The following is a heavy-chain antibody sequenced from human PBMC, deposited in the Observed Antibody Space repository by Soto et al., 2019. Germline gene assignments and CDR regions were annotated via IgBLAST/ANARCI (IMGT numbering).Heavy chain of an antibody. CDR1: GLTFSNAW. J-gene: IGHJ3*02. D-gene: IGHD7-27*01. Sequence: PGESLRLCCAASGLTFSNAWMSGVRQAPGKGLEWVGRIKSRKNGGTTDYAAAVKGRFTISRDDSKNTLYLEMNSLKIEDTAVYYCGTGDAFDIWGQGTMVTVSS. V-gene: IGHV3-15*01. CDR3: GTGDAFDI. CDR2: IKSRKNGGTT.